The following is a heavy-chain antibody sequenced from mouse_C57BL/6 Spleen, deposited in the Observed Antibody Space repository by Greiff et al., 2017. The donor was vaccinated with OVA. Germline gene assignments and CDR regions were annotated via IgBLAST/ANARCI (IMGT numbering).Heavy chain of an antibody. CDR2: INPNNGGT. D-gene: IGHD2-2*01. V-gene: IGHV1-26*01. J-gene: IGHJ4*01. CDR3: ASYYGYDRGDYYAMDY. CDR1: GYTFTDYY. Sequence: VQLQQSGPELVKPGASVKISCKASGYTFTDYYMNWVKQSHGKSLEWIGDINPNNGGTSYNQKFKGKATLTVDKSSSTAYMELRSLTSEDSAVYYCASYYGYDRGDYYAMDYWGQGTSVTVSS.